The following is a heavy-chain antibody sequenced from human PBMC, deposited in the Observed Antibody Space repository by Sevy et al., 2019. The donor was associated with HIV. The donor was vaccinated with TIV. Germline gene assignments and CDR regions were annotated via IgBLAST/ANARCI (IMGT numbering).Heavy chain of an antibody. D-gene: IGHD1-26*01. CDR1: GFTFSNYG. V-gene: IGHV3-33*01. CDR3: ARESGSNWYFDL. CDR2: IFSDANIK. Sequence: RGSLRLSCAASGFTFSNYGMHWVRQAPGKGLEWVGAIFSDANIKYYVDSVKGRFAISRDNSKNTVYLQMNSLRAEDTAVYSCARESGSNWYFDLWGRGTPGTVSS. J-gene: IGHJ2*01.